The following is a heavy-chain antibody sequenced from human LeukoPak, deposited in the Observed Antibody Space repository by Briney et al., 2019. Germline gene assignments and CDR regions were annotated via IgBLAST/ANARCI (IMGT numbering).Heavy chain of an antibody. CDR1: GYTFTGYY. CDR3: ARAGPLMVRGVIEVYNWFDP. V-gene: IGHV1-2*04. D-gene: IGHD3-10*01. J-gene: IGHJ5*02. Sequence: ASVKDSCKASGYTFTGYYMHWVRQAPGQDLEWMGWINPNSGGTNYAQKFQGWVTMTRDTSISTAYMMLSRLRSDDTAVYYCARAGPLMVRGVIEVYNWFDPWGQGTLVTVSS. CDR2: INPNSGGT.